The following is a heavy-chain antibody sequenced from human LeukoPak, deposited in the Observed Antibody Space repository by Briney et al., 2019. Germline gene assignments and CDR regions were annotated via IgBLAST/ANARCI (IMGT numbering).Heavy chain of an antibody. V-gene: IGHV4-59*01. Sequence: PSETLSLTCTVSGGSISSYYWSWLRQPPGKGLEGIGYIYYSGSTNYNPSLKSRVTISVDTSKNQFSLKLSSVTAADTAVYYCARLREEYCSSTSCLYYYYYYMDVWGKGTTVTVSS. J-gene: IGHJ6*03. D-gene: IGHD2-2*01. CDR1: GGSISSYY. CDR2: IYYSGST. CDR3: ARLREEYCSSTSCLYYYYYYMDV.